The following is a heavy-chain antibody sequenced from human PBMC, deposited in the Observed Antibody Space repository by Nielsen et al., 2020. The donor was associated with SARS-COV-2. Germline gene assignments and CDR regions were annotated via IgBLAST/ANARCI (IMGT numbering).Heavy chain of an antibody. J-gene: IGHJ4*02. CDR3: ARLGSRWLQFPDY. D-gene: IGHD5-24*01. CDR2: IYYSGST. V-gene: IGHV4-39*01. CDR1: GGSISSGGYY. Sequence: SETLSLTCSVSGGSISSGGYYWGWIRQPPGKGLEWIGSIYYSGSTYYNPSLKSRVTISVDTSKNQFSLKLSSVTAADTAVYYCARLGSRWLQFPDYWGQGTLVTVSS.